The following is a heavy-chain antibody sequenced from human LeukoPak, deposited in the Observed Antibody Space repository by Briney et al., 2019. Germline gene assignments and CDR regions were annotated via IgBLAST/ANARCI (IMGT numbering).Heavy chain of an antibody. Sequence: ETLSLTCTVSGGSISSSSYYWSWIRQAPGKGLEWVSAISGGAGSTYYADSVKGRFTISRDNSKNTLYLQMNSLRAEDTAVYYCAKDPTPTGAYFDSWGQGTLVTVSS. D-gene: IGHD7-27*01. CDR3: AKDPTPTGAYFDS. V-gene: IGHV3-23*01. CDR1: GGSISSSSYY. J-gene: IGHJ4*02. CDR2: ISGGAGST.